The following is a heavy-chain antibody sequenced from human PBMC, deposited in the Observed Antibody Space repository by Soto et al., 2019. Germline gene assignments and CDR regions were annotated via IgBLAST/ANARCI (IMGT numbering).Heavy chain of an antibody. CDR2: IYYSGTT. V-gene: IGHV4-59*08. Sequence: LETLSLTCTVSGGSISGYHWSWIRQPPGKGLEWIGCIYYSGTTNYNPSLKSRVTISVDTSKNQFSLKLSSVTAADTAVYYCARQESDYNILDYWGQGALVTVSS. CDR3: ARQESDYNILDY. D-gene: IGHD4-17*01. CDR1: GGSISGYH. J-gene: IGHJ4*02.